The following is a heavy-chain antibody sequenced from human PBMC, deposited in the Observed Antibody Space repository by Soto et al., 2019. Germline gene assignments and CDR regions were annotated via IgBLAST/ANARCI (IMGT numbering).Heavy chain of an antibody. CDR2: IIPIFGTA. J-gene: IGHJ3*02. Sequence: ASVKVSCKASGGTFSSYAISWVRQAPGQGLEWMGGIIPIFGTANYAQKFQGRVTITADESTSTAYMELSSLRSEDTAVYYCARRGYSQGYAFDIWGQGTMVTVSS. CDR1: GGTFSSYA. V-gene: IGHV1-69*13. CDR3: ARRGYSQGYAFDI. D-gene: IGHD3-22*01.